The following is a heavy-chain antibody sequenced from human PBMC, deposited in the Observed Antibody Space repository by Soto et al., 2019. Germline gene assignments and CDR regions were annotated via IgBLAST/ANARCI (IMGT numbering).Heavy chain of an antibody. D-gene: IGHD2-15*01. CDR3: ARGDCVGGTCYSLAGSFYYYMDV. CDR1: GFTFSNYW. Sequence: EVQLVESGGGLVQPGGSLRLSCAASGFTFSNYWMYWVRQAPGKGLVWVSRINSDGSVSSYADSVKGRLTISRDNVKNTLYLHRDSGRAEDPAVYYCARGDCVGGTCYSLAGSFYYYMDVWGKGTTVTVFS. CDR2: INSDGSVS. V-gene: IGHV3-74*02. J-gene: IGHJ6*03.